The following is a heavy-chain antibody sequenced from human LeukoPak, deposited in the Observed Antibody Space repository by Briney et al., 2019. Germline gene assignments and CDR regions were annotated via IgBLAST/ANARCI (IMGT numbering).Heavy chain of an antibody. V-gene: IGHV3-30-3*01. Sequence: GGSLRLSCAASGFTFSSYAMHWVRQAPGKGLEWVAVISYDGSNKYYADSVKGRFTISRDNSKNTLYLQMNSLRAEDTAVYYCARGRHVNTGHDAFDIWGQGTMVTVSS. D-gene: IGHD2-8*02. CDR3: ARGRHVNTGHDAFDI. CDR2: ISYDGSNK. J-gene: IGHJ3*02. CDR1: GFTFSSYA.